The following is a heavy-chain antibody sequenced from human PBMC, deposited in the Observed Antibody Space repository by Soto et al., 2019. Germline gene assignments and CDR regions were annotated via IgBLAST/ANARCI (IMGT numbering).Heavy chain of an antibody. CDR2: ISYDGSNK. J-gene: IGHJ3*02. V-gene: IGHV3-30-3*01. CDR3: ARDHYYDSSGYSDAFDI. CDR1: GFTFSSYA. Sequence: QVQLVESGGGVVQPGRSLRLSCAASGFTFSSYAMHWVRQAPGKGLEWVAVISYDGSNKYYADSVKGRFTISRDNSKNTLYLQMNSLRAEDTAVYYCARDHYYDSSGYSDAFDIWGQGTMVTVSS. D-gene: IGHD3-22*01.